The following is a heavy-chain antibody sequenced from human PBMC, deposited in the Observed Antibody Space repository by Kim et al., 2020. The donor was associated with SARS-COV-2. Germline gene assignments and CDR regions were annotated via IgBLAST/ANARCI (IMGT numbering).Heavy chain of an antibody. J-gene: IGHJ4*02. Sequence: YADSVKGRFTISRDNAKNSLYLQMNSLRAEDTAVYYCARGGEYSSSPTDYWGQGTLVTVSS. D-gene: IGHD6-6*01. V-gene: IGHV3-21*01. CDR3: ARGGEYSSSPTDY.